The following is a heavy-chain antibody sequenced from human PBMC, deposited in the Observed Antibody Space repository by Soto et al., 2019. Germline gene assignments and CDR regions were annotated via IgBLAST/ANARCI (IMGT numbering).Heavy chain of an antibody. CDR3: ARTLQQLHYYAMDV. CDR1: GFSLKNARVG. J-gene: IGHJ6*02. CDR2: IFSNDEK. Sequence: KESGPVLVKPTETLTLTCTVSGFSLKNARVGMTWIRQPPGKALEWLAVIFSNDEKSYSTSLKSRLTISKDTSKSQVVLTMSNLDPLDTGTYFCARTLQQLHYYAMDVWGQGTTVTVSS. V-gene: IGHV2-26*01. D-gene: IGHD6-13*01.